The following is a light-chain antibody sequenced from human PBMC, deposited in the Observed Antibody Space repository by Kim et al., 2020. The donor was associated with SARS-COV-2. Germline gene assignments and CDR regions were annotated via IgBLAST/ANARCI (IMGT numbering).Light chain of an antibody. J-gene: IGLJ2*01. Sequence: QSALTQPRSVSGSPGQSVTISCTGTSSDVGGYNYVSWYQHHPGKAPKLMIYDVSKRPSGVPDRFSGSKSGNTASLTISGLQAEDEADYYCCSYAGSYILLFGGGTQLTVL. V-gene: IGLV2-11*01. CDR1: SSDVGGYNY. CDR2: DVS. CDR3: CSYAGSYILL.